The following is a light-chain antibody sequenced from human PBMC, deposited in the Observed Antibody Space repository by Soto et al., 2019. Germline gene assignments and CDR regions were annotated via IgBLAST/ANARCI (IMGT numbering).Light chain of an antibody. Sequence: EIVLTQSPGTLSLSPGERATLSCRASQSVSSSYLAWYQQKPGQAPRLLIYGASSRATGFPDRFSGSGSGTDFTLTISRLEPEDFAVYYCQQYGSSSLTFGQGTKLEIK. CDR3: QQYGSSSLT. CDR1: QSVSSSY. J-gene: IGKJ2*01. V-gene: IGKV3-20*01. CDR2: GAS.